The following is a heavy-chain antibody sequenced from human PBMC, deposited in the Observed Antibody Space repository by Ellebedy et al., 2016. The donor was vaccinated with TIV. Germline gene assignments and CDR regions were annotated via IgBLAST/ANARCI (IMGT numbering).Heavy chain of an antibody. CDR1: GGSINSYY. CDR3: ARESSGNSYY. J-gene: IGHJ4*02. D-gene: IGHD4-23*01. CDR2: IYSSGST. V-gene: IGHV4-4*07. Sequence: MPSETLSLTCNVSGGSINSYYWSWIRHPAGDIMGWIGHIYSSGSTMYNPSLRLRVTMSVDTSKNQFSLKLSSVTAADTAIYYCARESSGNSYYWGQGILVTVSS.